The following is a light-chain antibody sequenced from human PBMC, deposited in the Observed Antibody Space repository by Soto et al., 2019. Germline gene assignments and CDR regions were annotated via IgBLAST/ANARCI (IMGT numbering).Light chain of an antibody. CDR2: DDG. CDR1: NIAIKS. J-gene: IGLJ2*01. Sequence: SYELTHAPSVSVAPGQTARITCGGNNIAIKSVHWYQQKPGQAPVLVVYDDGYRPSGIPERFSGSNSGNTATLTITRVEAGDEADYHCQVWDSSSDHRVVFGGGTKVTVL. V-gene: IGLV3-21*02. CDR3: QVWDSSSDHRVV.